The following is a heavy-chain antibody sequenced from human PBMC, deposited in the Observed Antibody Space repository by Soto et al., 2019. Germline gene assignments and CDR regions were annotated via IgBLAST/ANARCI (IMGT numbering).Heavy chain of an antibody. CDR2: IKQDGSEK. V-gene: IGHV3-7*03. Sequence: GGSLRLSCAASGFTFSNYWMSWVRQAPGKGLEWVANIKQDGSEKYYVDSVKGRFTISRDNTKNSLYLRMNSLRAEDTAVYYCAREGSLFYYWGQGTQVTVSS. CDR3: AREGSLFYY. CDR1: GFTFSNYW. J-gene: IGHJ4*02.